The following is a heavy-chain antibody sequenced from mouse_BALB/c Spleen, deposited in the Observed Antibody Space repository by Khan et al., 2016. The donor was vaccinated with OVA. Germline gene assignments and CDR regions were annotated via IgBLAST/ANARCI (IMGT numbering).Heavy chain of an antibody. D-gene: IGHD2-14*01. CDR1: GYTFTSYS. CDR2: INPSNNYT. J-gene: IGHJ3*01. CDR3: IRDGAYYRSDGWFAY. V-gene: IGHV1-4*01. Sequence: QVQLQQSGAELARPGASVKMSCKASGYTFTSYSIHWVRQRPGQALEWIGHINPSNNYTNYNQNFKDKATLIVDKSSSTAYMQLSSLTSEDSAVLYCIRDGAYYRSDGWFAYWGQGTLVTVSA.